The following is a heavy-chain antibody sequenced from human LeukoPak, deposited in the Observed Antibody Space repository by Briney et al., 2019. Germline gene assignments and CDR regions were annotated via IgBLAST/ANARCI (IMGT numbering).Heavy chain of an antibody. CDR2: MYYSGTT. D-gene: IGHD1-1*01. J-gene: IGHJ4*02. CDR1: NGSIFSHNSY. Sequence: PSETLSLMCTVSNGSIFSHNSYWAWGRQPPGEGREWIVGMYYSGTTYYNPSLQSRVTMSLDLAKNHFSLNMTSVSAADTAVYFCAKLVGTTGYFDLWGRGALVTVAS. CDR3: AKLVGTTGYFDL. V-gene: IGHV4-39*01.